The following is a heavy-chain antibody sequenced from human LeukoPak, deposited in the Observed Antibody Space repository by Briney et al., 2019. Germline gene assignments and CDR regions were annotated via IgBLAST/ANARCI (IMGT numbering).Heavy chain of an antibody. CDR1: GFTFGDYA. D-gene: IGHD3-3*01. Sequence: GGSLRLSCTASGFTFGDYAMSWVRQAPGKGLEWVGFIRSKAYGGTTEYAASVKGRFTISRDDSKSIAYLQMNSLKTEDTAVYYCTSYDFWSGYYNPFDYWGQGTLVTASS. CDR3: TSYDFWSGYYNPFDY. J-gene: IGHJ4*02. CDR2: IRSKAYGGTT. V-gene: IGHV3-49*04.